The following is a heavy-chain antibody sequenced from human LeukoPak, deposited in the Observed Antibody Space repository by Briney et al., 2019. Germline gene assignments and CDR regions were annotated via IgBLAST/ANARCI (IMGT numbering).Heavy chain of an antibody. Sequence: GGSLRLSCAASGFTVSSNSMSWVRQAPGRGLEWVSVIYGGGSTYYADSVKGRITISRDNSKNTLYLQMNSLRAEDTAVYYCARDLYGDYIDYWGQGTLVTVYS. CDR2: IYGGGST. V-gene: IGHV3-53*01. D-gene: IGHD4-17*01. CDR3: ARDLYGDYIDY. CDR1: GFTVSSNS. J-gene: IGHJ4*02.